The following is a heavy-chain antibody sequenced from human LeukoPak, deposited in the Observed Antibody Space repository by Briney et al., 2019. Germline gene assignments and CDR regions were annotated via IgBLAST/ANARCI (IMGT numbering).Heavy chain of an antibody. D-gene: IGHD5-24*01. CDR3: ARGLGDGYILTPFDY. J-gene: IGHJ4*02. CDR1: GFTFSDYY. CDR2: ISSSGSTI. V-gene: IGHV3-11*04. Sequence: GGSLRLSCAASGFTFSDYYMSWIRQAPGKGLEWVSYISSSGSTIYYADSVKGRFTISRDNSKNTLYLQMNSLRAEDTAVYYCARGLGDGYILTPFDYWGQGTLVTVSS.